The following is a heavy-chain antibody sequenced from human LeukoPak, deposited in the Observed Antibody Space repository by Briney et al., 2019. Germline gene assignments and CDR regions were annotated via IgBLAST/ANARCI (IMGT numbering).Heavy chain of an antibody. Sequence: ASVKVSCKASGYTFTSYYMHWVRQAPGEGLEWMGIINPSGGSTSYAQKFQGRVTMTRDMSTSTVYMELSSLRSEDTAVYYCARYYIEGRCFDYWGQGTLVTVSS. D-gene: IGHD3-10*01. CDR1: GYTFTSYY. CDR2: INPSGGST. J-gene: IGHJ4*02. CDR3: ARYYIEGRCFDY. V-gene: IGHV1-46*01.